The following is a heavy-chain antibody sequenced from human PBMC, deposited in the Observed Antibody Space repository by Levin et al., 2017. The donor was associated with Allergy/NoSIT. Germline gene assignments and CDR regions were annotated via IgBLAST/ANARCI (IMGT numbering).Heavy chain of an antibody. CDR1: GYSFTSYW. CDR3: ARSEGGYSGYDYVDY. CDR2: IYPGDSDT. V-gene: IGHV5-51*01. J-gene: IGHJ4*02. D-gene: IGHD5-12*01. Sequence: PGGSLRLSCKGSGYSFTSYWIGWVRQMPGKGLEWMGIIYPGDSDTRYSPSFQGQVTISADKSISTAYLQWSSLKASDTAMYYCARSEGGYSGYDYVDYWGQGTLVTVSS.